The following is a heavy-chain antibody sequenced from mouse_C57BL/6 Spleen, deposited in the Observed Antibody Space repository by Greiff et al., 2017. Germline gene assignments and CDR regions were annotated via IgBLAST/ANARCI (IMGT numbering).Heavy chain of an antibody. V-gene: IGHV1-22*01. CDR2: INPNNGGT. CDR1: GYTFTDYN. Sequence: EVQLQQSGPELVKPGASVKMSCKASGYTFTDYNMHWVKQSHGKSLEWIGYINPNNGGTSYNQKFKGKATLTVNKSSSTAYMELRSLTSEDSAVYYCARGGVVDPLFAYWGQGTLVTVSA. D-gene: IGHD1-1*01. CDR3: ARGGVVDPLFAY. J-gene: IGHJ3*01.